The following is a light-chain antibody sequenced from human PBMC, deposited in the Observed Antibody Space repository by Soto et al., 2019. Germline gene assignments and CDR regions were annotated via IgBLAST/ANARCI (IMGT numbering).Light chain of an antibody. V-gene: IGLV3-21*04. CDR2: YDS. CDR1: KIGSKS. J-gene: IGLJ2*01. CDR3: QVWDISSNHVI. Sequence: SYELTQPPSVSVAPGKTARITCGGNKIGSKSVHWYQQKAGQAPILAMYYDSDRPSGIPERFSGSNSGNTATLTISTVEAGDEADYYCQVWDISSNHVIFGGRTKLTVL.